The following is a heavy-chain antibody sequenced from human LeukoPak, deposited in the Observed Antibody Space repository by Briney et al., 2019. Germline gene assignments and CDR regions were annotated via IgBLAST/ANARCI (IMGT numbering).Heavy chain of an antibody. D-gene: IGHD3-3*01. Sequence: SVKVSCKASGGTFSSYAISWVRQAPGQGLEWMGGIIPIFGTANYAQKFQGRVTITADESTSTAYMELSSLRSEDTAVYYCARGGKYYDFWSGPLARYYYMDVWGKGTTVTVSS. J-gene: IGHJ6*03. CDR1: GGTFSSYA. V-gene: IGHV1-69*13. CDR2: IIPIFGTA. CDR3: ARGGKYYDFWSGPLARYYYMDV.